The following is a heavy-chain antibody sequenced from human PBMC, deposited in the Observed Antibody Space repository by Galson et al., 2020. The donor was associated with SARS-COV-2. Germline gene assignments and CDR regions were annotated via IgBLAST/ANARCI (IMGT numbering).Heavy chain of an antibody. J-gene: IGHJ4*02. Sequence: GGSLRLSCAASGFTFSSYGMHWVRQAPGKGLEWVAVIWYDGSNKYYADSVKGRFTISRDNSKNTLYLQMNSLRAEDTAVYYCARDKYYDSSVDYWGQGTLVTVSS. D-gene: IGHD3-22*01. CDR3: ARDKYYDSSVDY. V-gene: IGHV3-33*01. CDR1: GFTFSSYG. CDR2: IWYDGSNK.